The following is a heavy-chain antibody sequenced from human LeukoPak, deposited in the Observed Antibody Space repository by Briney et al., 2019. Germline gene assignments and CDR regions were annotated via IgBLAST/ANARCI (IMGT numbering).Heavy chain of an antibody. CDR3: ARGISGYDFPIDY. J-gene: IGHJ4*02. CDR1: GGSISSGGLY. CDR2: IYYSGST. V-gene: IGHV4-31*03. D-gene: IGHD5-12*01. Sequence: SETLSLTCTVSGGSISSGGLYWSWIRQHPGKGLEWIGYIYYSGSTYYNPSLKSRVTISVDTSKNQFSLKLSSVTAADTAVYYCARGISGYDFPIDYWGQGTLVTVSS.